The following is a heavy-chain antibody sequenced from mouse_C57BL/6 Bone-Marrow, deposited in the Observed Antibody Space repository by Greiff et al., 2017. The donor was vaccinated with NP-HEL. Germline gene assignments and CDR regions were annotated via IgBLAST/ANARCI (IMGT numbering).Heavy chain of an antibody. Sequence: VQLKQSGPGLVKPSQSLSLTCSVTGYSITSGYYWNWIRQFPGNKLEWMGYISYDGSNNYNPSLKNRISITRDTSKNQFFLKLNSVTTEDTATYYCARGDGRWYFDVWGTGTTVTVSS. J-gene: IGHJ1*03. CDR3: ARGDGRWYFDV. CDR1: GYSITSGYY. V-gene: IGHV3-6*01. D-gene: IGHD1-1*01. CDR2: ISYDGSN.